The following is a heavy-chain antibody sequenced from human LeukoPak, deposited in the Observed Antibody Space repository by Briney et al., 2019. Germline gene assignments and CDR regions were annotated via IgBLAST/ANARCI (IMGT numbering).Heavy chain of an antibody. D-gene: IGHD6-6*01. J-gene: IGHJ4*02. CDR2: ISSSSSTI. V-gene: IGHV3-48*01. CDR1: GFTFSSYS. Sequence: PGGSLRLSCAASGFTFSSYSMNWVRQAPGKGLEWVSYISSSSSTIYYADSVKGRFTISRDNAKNTLYLQMNSLRAEDTAVYYCANNVATYSSSPLDYWGQGTLVTVSS. CDR3: ANNVATYSSSPLDY.